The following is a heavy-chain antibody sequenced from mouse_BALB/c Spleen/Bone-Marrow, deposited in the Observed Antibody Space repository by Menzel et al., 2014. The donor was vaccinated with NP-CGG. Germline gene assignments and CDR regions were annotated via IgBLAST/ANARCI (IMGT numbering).Heavy chain of an antibody. CDR3: ARRYYGSSFSYFDY. J-gene: IGHJ2*01. CDR1: GFTFSSFG. Sequence: EVKLQESGGGLVPPGGSRKLSCAASGFTFSSFGMHWVRQAPEKGLEWVAYINSGSSTIYYADTVKGRFTISRDNPKNPLFLQMTSLRSEDTAMYYCARRYYGSSFSYFDYWGQGTTLTVSS. D-gene: IGHD1-1*01. V-gene: IGHV5-17*02. CDR2: INSGSSTI.